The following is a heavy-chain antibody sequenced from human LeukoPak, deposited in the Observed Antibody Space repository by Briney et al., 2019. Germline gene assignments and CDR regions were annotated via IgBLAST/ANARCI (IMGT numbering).Heavy chain of an antibody. J-gene: IGHJ4*02. D-gene: IGHD3-3*01. V-gene: IGHV4-59*08. CDR2: IYYSGST. CDR1: GGSISSSYY. CDR3: ARRGGFLEWLPMDY. Sequence: SETLSLTCTVSGGSISSSYYWSWIRQPPGKGLEWIGYIYYSGSTNYNPSLKSRVTISVDTSKNQFSLKLSSVTAADTAVYYCARRGGFLEWLPMDYRGQGTLVTVSS.